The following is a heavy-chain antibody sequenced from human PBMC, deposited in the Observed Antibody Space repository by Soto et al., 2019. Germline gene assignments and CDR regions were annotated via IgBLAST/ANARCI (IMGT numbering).Heavy chain of an antibody. J-gene: IGHJ5*02. Sequence: QVQLVQSGAEVKKPGSSVKVSCKASGGTFSSYAISWVRQAPGQGLEWMGGIIPIFGTANYAQKFQGRVTITADXSTXTXYMELSSLRSEDTAVYYCARSTLGYCISTSCSWFDPWGQGTLVTVSS. V-gene: IGHV1-69*12. CDR3: ARSTLGYCISTSCSWFDP. CDR1: GGTFSSYA. D-gene: IGHD2-2*01. CDR2: IIPIFGTA.